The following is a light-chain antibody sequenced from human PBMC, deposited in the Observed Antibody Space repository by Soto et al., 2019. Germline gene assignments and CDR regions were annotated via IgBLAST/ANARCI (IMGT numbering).Light chain of an antibody. Sequence: DIRMTQSPSSVSASLGDRVTITCRASQYIGTSLAWYQQRPGEAPKLRIYGAYRLHVGVPSRFTASRSGTDFTLTITSLQTEDFGIYFCQQTHDLPRTFGLGTKVEF. CDR1: QYIGTS. CDR3: QQTHDLPRT. V-gene: IGKV1-12*01. J-gene: IGKJ4*01. CDR2: GAY.